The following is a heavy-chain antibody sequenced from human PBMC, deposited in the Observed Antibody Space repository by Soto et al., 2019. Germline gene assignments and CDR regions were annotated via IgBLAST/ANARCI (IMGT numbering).Heavy chain of an antibody. V-gene: IGHV3-33*01. CDR2: IWYDGSET. Sequence: QVQLVESGGGVVQPGKSLRLSCAASGFSFSESGMEWVRQAPGKGLEWVAAIWYDGSETYYGDSVKGRFTISRDNSKNTLYLQMSGPRAEDTAVYYCATFLAVAGTHHWGQGTLVTVSS. J-gene: IGHJ1*01. CDR1: GFSFSESG. D-gene: IGHD6-19*01. CDR3: ATFLAVAGTHH.